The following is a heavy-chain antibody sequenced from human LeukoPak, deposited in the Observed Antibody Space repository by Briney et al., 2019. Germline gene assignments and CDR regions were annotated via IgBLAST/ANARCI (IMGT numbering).Heavy chain of an antibody. CDR1: GFTFSSSW. J-gene: IGHJ4*02. CDR3: AKNSGSYSADDFDY. V-gene: IGHV3-7*03. D-gene: IGHD1-26*01. Sequence: GGSLRLSCAASGFTFSSSWMDWVRQAPGKGLEWVANIKADGREKYYVDSVRGRFTISRDNAKNSLFLQMNSLRPEDTAVYYCAKNSGSYSADDFDYWGQGTLVTVSS. CDR2: IKADGREK.